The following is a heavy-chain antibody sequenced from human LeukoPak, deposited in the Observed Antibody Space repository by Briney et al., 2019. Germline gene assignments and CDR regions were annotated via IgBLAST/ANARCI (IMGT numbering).Heavy chain of an antibody. J-gene: IGHJ6*03. CDR2: LSSSGVRT. Sequence: GGSLRLSCTASGFTLSSFAMSWVRQAPGKGLELVSTLSSSGVRTYYADSVKGRFTISRDNSLNTVFLQMNSLRGEDTAIYYCAKNKGHLVPNYCMNVWGKGTTVTVSS. CDR3: AKNKGHLVPNYCMNV. D-gene: IGHD2-8*02. V-gene: IGHV3-23*01. CDR1: GFTLSSFA.